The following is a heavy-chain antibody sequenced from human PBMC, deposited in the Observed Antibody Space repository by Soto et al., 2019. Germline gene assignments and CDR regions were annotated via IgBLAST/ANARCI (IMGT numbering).Heavy chain of an antibody. CDR1: GYSFTSYW. J-gene: IGHJ4*02. D-gene: IGHD2-21*02. CDR2: IYPGDSDT. V-gene: IGHV5-51*01. Sequence: ESLKISCKGSGYSFTSYWIGWVRQMPGKGLEWMGIIYPGDSDTRYSPSFQGQVTISADKSISTAYLQWSSLKASDTAMYYCARLRQACGGDCQPFDYWGQGTLVTVSS. CDR3: ARLRQACGGDCQPFDY.